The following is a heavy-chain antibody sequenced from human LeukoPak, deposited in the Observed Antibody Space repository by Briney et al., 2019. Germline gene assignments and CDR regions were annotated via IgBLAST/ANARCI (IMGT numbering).Heavy chain of an antibody. J-gene: IGHJ5*02. Sequence: SSETLSLTCTVSGGSISSYYWSWIRQPPGKGLEWIGYIYYSGSTNYNPSLKSRVTISVDTSKNQFSLKLSSVTAADTAVYYCARGLYCSSTSCYWFDPWGREPWSPSPQ. CDR1: GGSISSYY. CDR2: IYYSGST. CDR3: ARGLYCSSTSCYWFDP. V-gene: IGHV4-59*01. D-gene: IGHD2-2*01.